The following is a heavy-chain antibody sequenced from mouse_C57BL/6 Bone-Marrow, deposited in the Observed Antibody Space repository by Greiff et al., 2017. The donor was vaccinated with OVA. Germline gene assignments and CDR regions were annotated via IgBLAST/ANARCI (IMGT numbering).Heavy chain of an antibody. J-gene: IGHJ2*01. CDR1: GYTFTDYY. CDR3: ARGDIITTVVAPFDY. CDR2: IFPGSGST. Sequence: VQLQQSGPELVKPGASVKISCKASGYTFTDYYINWVKQRPGQGLEWIGWIFPGSGSTYYNEKFKGKATLTVDKSSSTAYMLLSSLTSEDSAVYFCARGDIITTVVAPFDYWGQGTTLTVSS. V-gene: IGHV1-75*01. D-gene: IGHD1-1*01.